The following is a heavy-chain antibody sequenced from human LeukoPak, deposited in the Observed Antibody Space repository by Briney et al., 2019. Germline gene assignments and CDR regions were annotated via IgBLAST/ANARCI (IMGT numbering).Heavy chain of an antibody. CDR3: ARDVPELRFLEWTTDAFDI. CDR2: ISAYNGNT. Sequence: ASVKVSCKASGYTFTSYGISWVRQAPGQGLEWMGWISAYNGNTNYAQKLQGRVTMTTDTSTSTAYMELRSLRSDDTAVYYCARDVPELRFLEWTTDAFDIWGQGTMVTVSS. J-gene: IGHJ3*02. D-gene: IGHD3-3*01. CDR1: GYTFTSYG. V-gene: IGHV1-18*01.